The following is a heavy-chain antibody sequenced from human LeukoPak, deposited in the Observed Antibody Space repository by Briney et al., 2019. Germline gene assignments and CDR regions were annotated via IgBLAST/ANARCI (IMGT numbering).Heavy chain of an antibody. D-gene: IGHD3-16*01. Sequence: ASVKVSCKASGYSFTSYGISWVQQAPGQRLEWMGWISAYNGNTNYAQKLQGRVTMTTDTSTSTAYMELRSLRSDDTAVYYCARQREMWGDFDYWGQGTLVTVSS. CDR1: GYSFTSYG. CDR3: ARQREMWGDFDY. J-gene: IGHJ4*02. CDR2: ISAYNGNT. V-gene: IGHV1-18*01.